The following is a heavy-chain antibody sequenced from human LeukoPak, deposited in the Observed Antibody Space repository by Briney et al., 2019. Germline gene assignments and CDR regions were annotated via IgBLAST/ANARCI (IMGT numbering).Heavy chain of an antibody. Sequence: SETLSLTCTVSGGSISSYYWSWIRQPPGKGLEWIGYIYYSGSTNYNPSLKSRVTISVDTSKNQFSLKLSSVTAADTAVYYCARAVWFRERASYYYYGMDVWGQGTTVTVSS. D-gene: IGHD3-10*01. CDR3: ARAVWFRERASYYYYGMDV. CDR1: GGSISSYY. CDR2: IYYSGST. V-gene: IGHV4-59*12. J-gene: IGHJ6*02.